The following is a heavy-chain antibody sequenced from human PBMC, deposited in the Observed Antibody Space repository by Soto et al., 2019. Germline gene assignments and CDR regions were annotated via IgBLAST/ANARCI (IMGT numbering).Heavy chain of an antibody. D-gene: IGHD2-8*02. Sequence: PSETLSLTWTVSGGSISSSSYYWGWIRQPPGTGLEWIGEINHSGSTNYNPSLKSRVTISVDTSKNQFSLKLTSVTAADTAVYYCARDKITGIFDYWGQGTLVTVSS. J-gene: IGHJ4*02. CDR2: INHSGST. V-gene: IGHV4-39*07. CDR1: GGSISSSSYY. CDR3: ARDKITGIFDY.